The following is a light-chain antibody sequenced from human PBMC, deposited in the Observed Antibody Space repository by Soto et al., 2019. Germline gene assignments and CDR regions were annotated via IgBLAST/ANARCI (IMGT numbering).Light chain of an antibody. CDR2: EVS. J-gene: IGLJ1*01. CDR3: CSYAGTSTYV. Sequence: QSVLTQPASVSGSPGQSITISCSGTSSDVGSYNLVSWYQQHPGKAPKLMIYEVSKRPSGVSNRFSGSKSGNTASLTISGLQAEDEAGYHCCSYAGTSTYVFGTGTRSP. CDR1: SSDVGSYNL. V-gene: IGLV2-23*02.